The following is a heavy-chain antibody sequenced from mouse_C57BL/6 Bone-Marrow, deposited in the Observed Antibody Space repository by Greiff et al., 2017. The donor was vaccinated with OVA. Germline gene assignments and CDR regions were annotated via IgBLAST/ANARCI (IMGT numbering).Heavy chain of an antibody. CDR1: GFTFSDYG. J-gene: IGHJ1*03. CDR2: ISNLAYSI. D-gene: IGHD2-2*01. Sequence: EVMLVESGGGLVQPGGSLKLSCAASGFTFSDYGMAWVRQAPRKGPEWVAFISNLAYSIYYADTVTGRFTISRANAKNTLYLEMSSLRSEDTAMYYCARRIYYGYDDWYFDVWGTGTTVTVSS. CDR3: ARRIYYGYDDWYFDV. V-gene: IGHV5-15*01.